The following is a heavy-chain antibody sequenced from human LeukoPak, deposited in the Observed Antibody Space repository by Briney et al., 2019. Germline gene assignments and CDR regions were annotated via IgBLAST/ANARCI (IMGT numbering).Heavy chain of an antibody. CDR1: GGSISSYY. CDR3: ARGGSWSYYYDSSGWYFDY. Sequence: SETLSLPCTVSGGSISSYYWSWIRQPPGKGLEWIGYIYYSGSTNYNPSLKSRVTISVDTSKNQFSLKLSSVTAADTAVYYCARGGSWSYYYDSSGWYFDYWGQGTLVTVSS. J-gene: IGHJ4*02. D-gene: IGHD3-22*01. CDR2: IYYSGST. V-gene: IGHV4-59*01.